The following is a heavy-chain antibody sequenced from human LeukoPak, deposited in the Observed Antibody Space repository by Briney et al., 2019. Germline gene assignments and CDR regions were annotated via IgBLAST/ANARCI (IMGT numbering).Heavy chain of an antibody. V-gene: IGHV3-53*01. CDR1: GFTVSSNY. D-gene: IGHD5-24*01. J-gene: IGHJ4*02. CDR2: IYSGGST. Sequence: GGSLRLSCAASGFTVSSNYMSWVRQAPGKGLEWVSVIYSGGSTYYADSVKGRFTISRDNSKNTLHLQMNSLRAEDTAVYYCAKVRDGFNTGFDYWGLGTLVTVSS. CDR3: AKVRDGFNTGFDY.